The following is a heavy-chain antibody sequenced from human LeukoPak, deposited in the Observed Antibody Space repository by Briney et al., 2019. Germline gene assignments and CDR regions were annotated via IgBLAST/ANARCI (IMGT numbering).Heavy chain of an antibody. Sequence: GGSLRLSCAASGFTFSSFWMGWVRQAPGKGLEWVASIKYDESEIHYVDSVKGRFTISRDNAKNSLYLQMNRLRAEDTAVYYCARDETQLLHSFDYWGQGTLVTVSS. V-gene: IGHV3-7*01. CDR3: ARDETQLLHSFDY. J-gene: IGHJ4*02. CDR1: GFTFSSFW. CDR2: IKYDESEI. D-gene: IGHD2-2*01.